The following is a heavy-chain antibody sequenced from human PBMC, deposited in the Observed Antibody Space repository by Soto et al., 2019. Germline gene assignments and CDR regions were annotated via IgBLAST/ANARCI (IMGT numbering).Heavy chain of an antibody. CDR2: IYWNGIE. CDR1: GFSLSNSGES. Sequence: QITLEESGPAVVKPTQTLTLTCTFSGFSLSNSGESVGWLRQPPGKALEWLGLIYWNGIERYNPSLKRRLSITKDTSKNHVLLTVTNMDPVDTATYFCAHGDPLAFHYWGQGTLVTVSP. V-gene: IGHV2-5*01. D-gene: IGHD3-10*01. J-gene: IGHJ4*02. CDR3: AHGDPLAFHY.